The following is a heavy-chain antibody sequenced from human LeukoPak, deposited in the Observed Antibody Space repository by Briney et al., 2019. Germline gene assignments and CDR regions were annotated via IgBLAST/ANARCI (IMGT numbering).Heavy chain of an antibody. D-gene: IGHD2-2*01. CDR2: IWFDGNNK. Sequence: PGGSLRLSCAASGFTLSSYGMHWVRQAPGKGLEWVAVIWFDGNNKYYADSVKGRFTISRDNSKNTLYLQMNSLRVEDTAVYYCARDNHQLLHSYYYAMDVGGQGTSVPVS. CDR1: GFTLSSYG. V-gene: IGHV3-33*01. J-gene: IGHJ6*02. CDR3: ARDNHQLLHSYYYAMDV.